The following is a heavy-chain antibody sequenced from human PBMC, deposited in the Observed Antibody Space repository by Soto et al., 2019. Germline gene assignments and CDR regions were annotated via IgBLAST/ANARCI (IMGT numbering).Heavy chain of an antibody. Sequence: EVQLLESGGGLVHPGGSLRLSCAASGFTLSTYAMSWVRQAPGKGLEWVSAFSGSGGSTYYADSVKGRFTISRYSSMNTLYLQMNSRRAEDTAVYYCASLRVAGAYAFDLWGQGTMVTVSS. CDR3: ASLRVAGAYAFDL. D-gene: IGHD6-19*01. V-gene: IGHV3-23*01. CDR1: GFTLSTYA. J-gene: IGHJ3*01. CDR2: FSGSGGST.